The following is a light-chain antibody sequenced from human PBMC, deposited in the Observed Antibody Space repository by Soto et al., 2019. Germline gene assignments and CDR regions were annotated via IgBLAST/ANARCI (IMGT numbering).Light chain of an antibody. CDR3: QQRSNWPRT. CDR2: GAS. Sequence: DIVLTQSPGTLSLSPGERATLSCRASQSVSSKYLAWYQQKPGQAPRVLIYGASIRATGIPERFSGGGSGTDFTLTSSSLEPEDFATYYCQQRSNWPRTFGQGTKVEIK. CDR1: QSVSSKY. J-gene: IGKJ1*01. V-gene: IGKV3D-20*02.